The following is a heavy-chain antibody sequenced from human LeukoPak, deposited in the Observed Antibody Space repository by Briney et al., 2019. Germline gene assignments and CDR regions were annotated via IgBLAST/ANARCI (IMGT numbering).Heavy chain of an antibody. J-gene: IGHJ4*02. D-gene: IGHD6-25*01. CDR1: GFTFSSYS. CDR3: ARVRPARPDY. CDR2: ISSSSSTM. V-gene: IGHV3-48*01. Sequence: GGSLRLSCAASGFTFSSYSMNWVRQAPEKGLEWVSYISSSSSTMYYADSVKGRFTISRDNAKNSLYLQMNSLRAEDTAVYYCARVRPARPDYWGQGTLVTVSS.